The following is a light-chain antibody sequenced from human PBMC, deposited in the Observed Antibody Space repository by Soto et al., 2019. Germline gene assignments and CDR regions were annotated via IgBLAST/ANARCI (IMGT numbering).Light chain of an antibody. J-gene: IGKJ4*01. Sequence: EIVMTQSPATLSVSPGERATLSCRASQNIDNKLVWYQQKPGQVPRLLIYDTSTRATGVPARFSGSRSGTEFTLTINSLQSEDFAVYYCQRYNNWPLTFGGGTKV. CDR1: QNIDNK. V-gene: IGKV3-15*01. CDR2: DTS. CDR3: QRYNNWPLT.